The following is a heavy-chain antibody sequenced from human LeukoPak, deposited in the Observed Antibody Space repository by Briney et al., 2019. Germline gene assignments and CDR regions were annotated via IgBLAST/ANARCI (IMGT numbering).Heavy chain of an antibody. V-gene: IGHV4-34*01. CDR3: ARQRLGYCSGGSCRYYYYYYYMDV. CDR2: INHSGST. D-gene: IGHD2-15*01. Sequence: KPSETLSLTCAVYGGSFSGYYWSWIRQPPGKGLEWIGEINHSGSTNYNPSLKSRVTISVDTSKNQFSLKLSSVTAADTAVYYCARQRLGYCSGGSCRYYYYYYYMDVWGKGTTVTVSS. J-gene: IGHJ6*03. CDR1: GGSFSGYY.